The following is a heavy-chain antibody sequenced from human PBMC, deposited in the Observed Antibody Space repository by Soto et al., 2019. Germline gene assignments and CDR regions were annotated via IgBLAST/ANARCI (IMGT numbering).Heavy chain of an antibody. Sequence: EVQLLESGGGLVQHGGSMRLSCAASGFTFSSYAMSWVRQAPGQGLEWVSAISGSGGSTYYADSVKGRFTISRDNSKNTLYLQMNSLRAEDTAVYYCAKDPAGGSPSAGYWGQGTLVTVSS. V-gene: IGHV3-23*01. CDR1: GFTFSSYA. CDR3: AKDPAGGSPSAGY. D-gene: IGHD2-2*01. J-gene: IGHJ4*02. CDR2: ISGSGGST.